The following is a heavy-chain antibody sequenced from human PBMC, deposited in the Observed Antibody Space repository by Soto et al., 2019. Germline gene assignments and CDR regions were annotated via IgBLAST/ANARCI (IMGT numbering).Heavy chain of an antibody. CDR3: ARVGPWVPYYYDSSPYTFENWFDP. J-gene: IGHJ5*02. V-gene: IGHV4-38-2*01. CDR1: GYSISSGYY. Sequence: SETLSLTCAVSGYSISSGYYWGWLRQPPGKGLEWIGSIYHCGSTYYNPSLNSRVTLSIDMTNNHVSLILNSVTAADTAVYYCARVGPWVPYYYDSSPYTFENWFDPWGQGTLVTVSS. CDR2: IYHCGST. D-gene: IGHD3-22*01.